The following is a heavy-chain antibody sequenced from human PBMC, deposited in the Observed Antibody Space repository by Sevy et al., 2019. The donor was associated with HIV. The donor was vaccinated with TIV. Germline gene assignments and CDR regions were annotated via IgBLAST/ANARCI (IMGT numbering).Heavy chain of an antibody. CDR2: TRYDGTTK. Sequence: GGSLRLSCAASGFTFRSYGMHWVRQAPGKGLEWVAFTRYDGTTKYYADSVKDRFTISRDNSKNTVYLQMNSLRVEDTAVYYCAKGLGMVQGALLSDDIWGQGTMVTVSS. D-gene: IGHD3-10*01. CDR1: GFTFRSYG. J-gene: IGHJ3*02. CDR3: AKGLGMVQGALLSDDI. V-gene: IGHV3-30*02.